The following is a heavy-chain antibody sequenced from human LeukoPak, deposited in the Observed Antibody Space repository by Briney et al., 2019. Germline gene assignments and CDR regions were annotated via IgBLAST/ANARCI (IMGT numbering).Heavy chain of an antibody. V-gene: IGHV4-59*01. J-gene: IGHJ4*02. CDR1: GGSISSYY. Sequence: SETLSLTCTVSGGSISSYYRSWIRQPPGKGLEWIGYIYYSGSTNYNPSLKSRVTISVDTSKNQFSLKLSSVTAADTAVYYCARESRGGWESYFDYWGQGTLVTVSS. D-gene: IGHD6-19*01. CDR2: IYYSGST. CDR3: ARESRGGWESYFDY.